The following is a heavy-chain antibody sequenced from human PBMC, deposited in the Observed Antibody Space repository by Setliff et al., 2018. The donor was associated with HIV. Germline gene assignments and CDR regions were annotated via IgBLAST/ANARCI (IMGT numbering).Heavy chain of an antibody. CDR1: GDSLSLSTFY. CDR2: IYSTGTT. CDR3: ARHRFGSGWYGFVSGIDP. Sequence: SETLSLTCTVSGDSLSLSTFYWAWIRQPPGRGPEWIGSIYSTGTTYYNPSLKSRVTISFDTSKNQFPLEVTSVTAADAAIYYYARHRFGSGWYGFVSGIDPWGQGTLVTVSS. J-gene: IGHJ5*02. V-gene: IGHV4-39*01. D-gene: IGHD6-19*01.